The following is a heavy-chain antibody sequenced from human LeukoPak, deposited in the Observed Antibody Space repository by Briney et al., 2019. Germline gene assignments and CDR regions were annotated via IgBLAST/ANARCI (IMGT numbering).Heavy chain of an antibody. D-gene: IGHD2-21*02. CDR3: ARDGFKVPAYCGGDCSINWFDP. CDR2: IYHSGST. CDR1: GGSISSSNW. Sequence: PLETLSLTCAVSGGSISSSNWWSWVRQPPGKGLEWIGEIYHSGSTNYNPSLKSRVTISVDTSKNQFSLELSSVTAADTAVYYCARDGFKVPAYCGGDCSINWFDPWGQGTLVTVSS. V-gene: IGHV4-4*02. J-gene: IGHJ5*02.